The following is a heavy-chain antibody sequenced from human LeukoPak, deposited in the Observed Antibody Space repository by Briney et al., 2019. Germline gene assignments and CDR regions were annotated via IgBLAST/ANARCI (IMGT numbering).Heavy chain of an antibody. V-gene: IGHV3-23*01. Sequence: GGSPRLSCAASGFTFNNYAMNWVRQAPGKGLEWVSSLSGSGRTTYYADSVEGRFTISRDNSKNTLYLHMDSLRVDDTAVYYCAKDDNSAWNHAFDIWGQGTVVTVSS. CDR1: GFTFNNYA. CDR3: AKDDNSAWNHAFDI. CDR2: LSGSGRTT. J-gene: IGHJ3*02. D-gene: IGHD4-11*01.